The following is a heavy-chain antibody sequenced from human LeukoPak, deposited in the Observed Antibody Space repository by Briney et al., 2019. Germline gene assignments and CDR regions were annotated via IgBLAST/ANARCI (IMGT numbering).Heavy chain of an antibody. D-gene: IGHD3-10*01. Sequence: GGSLRLSCAASGFTFSSYWMHWVRQAPGKGLEWVSSITSGSTFIYYAVSVRGRFTISRDNAKNSLYLQMNSLRAEDTAVYYCARIGSGRFYYYMDVWGKGTTVTVSS. CDR2: ITSGSTFI. CDR3: ARIGSGRFYYYMDV. J-gene: IGHJ6*03. V-gene: IGHV3-21*01. CDR1: GFTFSSYW.